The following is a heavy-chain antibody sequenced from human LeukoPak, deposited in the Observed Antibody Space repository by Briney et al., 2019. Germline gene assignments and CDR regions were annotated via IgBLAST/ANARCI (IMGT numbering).Heavy chain of an antibody. CDR3: AREPTRTSPDY. V-gene: IGHV4-59*01. J-gene: IGHJ4*02. D-gene: IGHD1-7*01. CDR2: IYYSGST. Sequence: SETLSLTCTVSGGSISSYYWSWIRQPPGKGLEWIGYIYYSGSTSYNPSLKSRVTISVDTSKNQFSLKLSSVTAADTAVYYCAREPTRTSPDYWGQGTLVTVSS. CDR1: GGSISSYY.